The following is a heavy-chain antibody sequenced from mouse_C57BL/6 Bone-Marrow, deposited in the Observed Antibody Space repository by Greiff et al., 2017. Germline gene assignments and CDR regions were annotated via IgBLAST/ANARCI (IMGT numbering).Heavy chain of an antibody. Sequence: QVQLQQPGAELVKPGASVKMSCKASGYTFTSYWITWVKQRPGQGLEWIGDIYPGSGSTNYNEKFKSKATLTVDTSSSTAYMQLSSLTSEDSAVYYCARRDYGSAGWYFDVWGTGTTVTGSS. CDR1: GYTFTSYW. CDR3: ARRDYGSAGWYFDV. CDR2: IYPGSGST. D-gene: IGHD1-1*01. J-gene: IGHJ1*03. V-gene: IGHV1-55*01.